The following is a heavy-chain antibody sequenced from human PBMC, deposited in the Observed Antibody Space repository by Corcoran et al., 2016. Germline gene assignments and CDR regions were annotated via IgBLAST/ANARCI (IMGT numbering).Heavy chain of an antibody. CDR3: ARAGIVVASPPDY. D-gene: IGHD3-22*01. J-gene: IGHJ4*02. Sequence: QVQLQESGPGLVKPSETLSLTCTVSGDSISSYYWSWIRQPPGKGLEWIGYIYYSGSTNYNPSIKSRVTISVDTSKNQFSLKLSSVTAADTAVYYCARAGIVVASPPDYWGQGTLVTVSS. CDR2: IYYSGST. CDR1: GDSISSYY. V-gene: IGHV4-59*01.